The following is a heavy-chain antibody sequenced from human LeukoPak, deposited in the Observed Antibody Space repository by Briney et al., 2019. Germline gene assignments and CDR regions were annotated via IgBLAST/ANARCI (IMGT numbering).Heavy chain of an antibody. CDR1: GGSISSSSYY. D-gene: IGHD6-19*01. Sequence: GTLSLTCIVSGGSISSSSYYWGWIRQPPGKGLEWVSYISSSGSTIYYADSVKGRFTISRDNAKNSLYLQMNSLRAEDTAVYYXAKEEPYSSGWYTIGGVFDYWGQGTLVTVSS. CDR2: ISSSGSTI. J-gene: IGHJ4*02. CDR3: AKEEPYSSGWYTIGGVFDY. V-gene: IGHV3-11*01.